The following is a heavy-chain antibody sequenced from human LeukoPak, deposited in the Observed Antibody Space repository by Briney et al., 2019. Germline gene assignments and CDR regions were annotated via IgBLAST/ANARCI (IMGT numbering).Heavy chain of an antibody. D-gene: IGHD7-27*01. CDR3: ARDLLTGGLHWVYYFDY. J-gene: IGHJ4*02. CDR2: INPSGGST. Sequence: ASVKVSCKASGYTFTSYYMHWVRQAPGQGLEWMGIINPSGGSTSYAQKFQGRVTMTRDMSTSTVYMELSSLRSEDTVVYYCARDLLTGGLHWVYYFDYWGQGTLVTVSS. V-gene: IGHV1-46*01. CDR1: GYTFTSYY.